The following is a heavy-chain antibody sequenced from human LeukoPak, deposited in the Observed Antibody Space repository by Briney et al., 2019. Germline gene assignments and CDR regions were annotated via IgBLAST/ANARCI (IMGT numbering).Heavy chain of an antibody. J-gene: IGHJ2*01. CDR1: GFTFSSYG. CDR2: ICYDGSNK. V-gene: IGHV3-33*01. Sequence: GGSLRLSCAASGFTFSSYGMHWVRQAPGKGLEWVAVICYDGSNKYYADSVKGRFTISRDNSKNTLYLQMNSLRAEDTAVYYCARETLAYCGGDCGWYFDLWGRGTLVTVSS. CDR3: ARETLAYCGGDCGWYFDL. D-gene: IGHD2-21*02.